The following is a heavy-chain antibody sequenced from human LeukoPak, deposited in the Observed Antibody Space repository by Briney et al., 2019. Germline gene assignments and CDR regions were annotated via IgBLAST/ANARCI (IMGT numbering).Heavy chain of an antibody. CDR1: GYTFTGYY. V-gene: IGHV1-2*02. Sequence: GASVKVSCKASGYTFTGYYMHWVRQAPGQGLEWMGWINPNSGGTNYAQKFQGRVTMTRDTSISTAYMELSRLRSDDTAVYYCARDSRAYCSGGSCVSIDYWGQGTLVTVSS. D-gene: IGHD2-15*01. J-gene: IGHJ4*02. CDR3: ARDSRAYCSGGSCVSIDY. CDR2: INPNSGGT.